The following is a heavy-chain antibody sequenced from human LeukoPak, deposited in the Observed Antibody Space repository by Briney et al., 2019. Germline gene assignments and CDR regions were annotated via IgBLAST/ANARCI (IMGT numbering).Heavy chain of an antibody. J-gene: IGHJ6*03. CDR1: GDSISSYY. CDR3: ARHNPESTYHYYYYYMDV. V-gene: IGHV4-59*05. D-gene: IGHD1-14*01. Sequence: PSETLSLTCTVSGDSISSYYWSWIRQPPGKGLEWIGSIYYSGSTYYNPSLKSRVTISVDTSKNQFSLKLSSVTAADTAVYYCARHNPESTYHYYYYYMDVWGKGTTVTISS. CDR2: IYYSGST.